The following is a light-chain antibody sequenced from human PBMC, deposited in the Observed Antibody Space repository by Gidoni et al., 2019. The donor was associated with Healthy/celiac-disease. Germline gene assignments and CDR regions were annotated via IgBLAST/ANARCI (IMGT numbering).Light chain of an antibody. V-gene: IGLV3-21*03. Sequence: SYVLTQPPSVSVAPGKTARITCGGNNIGSKSVHWYQQKPGQAPVLLVYDDSDRPSGIPDRFSGSNSGNTATLTISRVEAGDEADYYCQVWDSSSDHVVFGGGTKLTVL. CDR3: QVWDSSSDHVV. CDR1: NIGSKS. J-gene: IGLJ2*01. CDR2: DDS.